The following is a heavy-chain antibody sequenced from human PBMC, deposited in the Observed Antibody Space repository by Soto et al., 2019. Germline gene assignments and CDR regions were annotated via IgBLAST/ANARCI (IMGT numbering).Heavy chain of an antibody. CDR3: ASFSGATYGDYGGGINY. D-gene: IGHD4-17*01. V-gene: IGHV4-39*01. J-gene: IGHJ4*02. CDR2: VHYSGST. CDR1: GGSISGSSYY. Sequence: PSETLSLTCTVSGGSISGSSYYWGWIRQPPGKGLECIGSVHYSGSTDYNPSLKSRVTISVDTSKNQFSLKLTPVTAADTAVYFCASFSGATYGDYGGGINYWGQGTLVTVSS.